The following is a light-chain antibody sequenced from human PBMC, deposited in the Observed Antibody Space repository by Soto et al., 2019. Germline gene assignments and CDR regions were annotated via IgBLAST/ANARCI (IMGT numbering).Light chain of an antibody. Sequence: QLVLTQPASVSGSPGQSITNSCTGTISDIGGYNFISWYQHHPGKAPKLVIYDVNNRPSGISYRFSGSKSGNTASLTISGLQAEDEADYYCASYTRTTTLVFGGGTKLTVL. CDR2: DVN. V-gene: IGLV2-14*01. J-gene: IGLJ2*01. CDR1: ISDIGGYNF. CDR3: ASYTRTTTLV.